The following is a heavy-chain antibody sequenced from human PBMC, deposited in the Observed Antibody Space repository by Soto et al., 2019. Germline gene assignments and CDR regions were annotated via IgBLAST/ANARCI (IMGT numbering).Heavy chain of an antibody. Sequence: SETLSLTCAVSRGSISSGGYSWTWIRQPPGKGLEWIGYIYHSGSTYYNPSLKSRVTISVDTSKNQFSLKLSSVTAADTAVYYCARHETPHGDYDYWGQGTLVTVSS. J-gene: IGHJ4*02. CDR3: ARHETPHGDYDY. D-gene: IGHD4-17*01. CDR1: RGSISSGGYS. CDR2: IYHSGST. V-gene: IGHV4-30-2*02.